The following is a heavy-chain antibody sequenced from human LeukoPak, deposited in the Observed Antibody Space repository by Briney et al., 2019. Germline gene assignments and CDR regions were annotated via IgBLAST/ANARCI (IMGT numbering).Heavy chain of an antibody. CDR3: AKRSKGGDSTGYYYYFDL. CDR1: GFTFSSYW. J-gene: IGHJ2*01. D-gene: IGHD3-22*01. V-gene: IGHV3-74*01. CDR2: ISGDGSTT. Sequence: GGSLRLSCAASGFTFSSYWMHWVRQAPGKGLVWVSLISGDGSTTIYADSVKGRFTISRDNPKNTLFLQMNSLRAEDTAVYYCAKRSKGGDSTGYYYYFDLWGRGTLVTVSS.